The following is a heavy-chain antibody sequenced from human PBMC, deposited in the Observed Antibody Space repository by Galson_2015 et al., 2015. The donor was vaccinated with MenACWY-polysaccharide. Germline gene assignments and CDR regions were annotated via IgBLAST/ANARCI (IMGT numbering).Heavy chain of an antibody. CDR1: GFAFSGSP. CDR3: TTILPTAASFDY. V-gene: IGHV3-73*01. CDR2: ITTKAKNYAT. Sequence: SLRLSCAASGFAFSGSPIHWVRQASGKGLEWIGRITTKAKNYATEYVASVKGWFTISRNDSNNTAYLQMSSLRTEDTAMYYCTTILPTAASFDYWGRGTLVTVSS. J-gene: IGHJ4*02. D-gene: IGHD2-2*01.